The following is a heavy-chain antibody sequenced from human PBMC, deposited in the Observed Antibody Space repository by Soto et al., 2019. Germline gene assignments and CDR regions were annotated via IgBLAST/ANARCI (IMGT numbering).Heavy chain of an antibody. J-gene: IGHJ4*02. Sequence: SETLSPTCGVYGGSFSGYYWSWIREPPGKGREWIGEINHSGSTNYNPSLKSRVTISVDTSKNQFSLKLSSVTAADTAVYYCARGRRAVRLLWFGEDYWGQATLVTVSS. CDR3: ARGRRAVRLLWFGEDY. CDR2: INHSGST. V-gene: IGHV4-34*01. CDR1: GGSFSGYY. D-gene: IGHD3-10*01.